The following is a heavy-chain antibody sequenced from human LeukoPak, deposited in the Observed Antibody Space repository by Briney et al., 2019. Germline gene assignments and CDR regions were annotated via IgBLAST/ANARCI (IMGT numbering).Heavy chain of an antibody. CDR2: ISGSGGST. CDR1: GFTFSSYA. V-gene: IGHV3-23*01. Sequence: GRSLRLSCAASGFTFSSYAMSWVRQAPGKGLEWVSAISGSGGSTYYADSVKGRFTISRDNSKNTLYLQMNSLRAEDTAVYYCANSGYSYGSRDYWGQGTLVTVSS. CDR3: ANSGYSYGSRDY. J-gene: IGHJ4*02. D-gene: IGHD5-18*01.